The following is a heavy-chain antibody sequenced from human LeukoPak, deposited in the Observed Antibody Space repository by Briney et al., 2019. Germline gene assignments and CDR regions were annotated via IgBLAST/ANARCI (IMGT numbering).Heavy chain of an antibody. V-gene: IGHV3-11*04. CDR2: ISSSGSTI. D-gene: IGHD1-14*01. CDR1: GFTFSDYY. J-gene: IGHJ4*02. CDR3: ARKDSPEYYFDY. Sequence: GGSLRLSCAASGFTFSDYYMSWIRQAPGKGLEWVSYISSSGSTIYYADSVKGRFTISRDNAKNSLYLQMNSQRAEDTAVYYCARKDSPEYYFDYWGQGTLVTVSS.